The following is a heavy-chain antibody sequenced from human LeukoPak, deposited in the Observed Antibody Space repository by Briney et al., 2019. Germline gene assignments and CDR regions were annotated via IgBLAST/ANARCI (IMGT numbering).Heavy chain of an antibody. J-gene: IGHJ4*02. D-gene: IGHD6-19*01. V-gene: IGHV3-30*18. CDR2: ISYDGSNK. Sequence: GGSLRLSCAASGFTFSSYSMNWVRQAPGKGLEWVTVISYDGSNKYYTDSVKGRFTISRDNSKNTVYLQMNSLRTDDTAVYFCAKDEQWLALGYYFDSWGQGTLVTVSS. CDR1: GFTFSSYS. CDR3: AKDEQWLALGYYFDS.